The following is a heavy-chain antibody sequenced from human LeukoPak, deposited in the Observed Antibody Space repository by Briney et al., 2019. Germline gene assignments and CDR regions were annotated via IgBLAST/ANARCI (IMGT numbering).Heavy chain of an antibody. CDR3: ARVLAVGSSGYYR. J-gene: IGHJ4*02. V-gene: IGHV1-69*05. Sequence: SVKVSCKASGGTFSSYAISWVRQAPGQGLEWMGGIIPIFGTANYAQKFQGRVTMTRNTSISTAYMELSSLRSEDTAVYYCARVLAVGSSGYYRWGQGTLVTVSS. D-gene: IGHD3-22*01. CDR2: IIPIFGTA. CDR1: GGTFSSYA.